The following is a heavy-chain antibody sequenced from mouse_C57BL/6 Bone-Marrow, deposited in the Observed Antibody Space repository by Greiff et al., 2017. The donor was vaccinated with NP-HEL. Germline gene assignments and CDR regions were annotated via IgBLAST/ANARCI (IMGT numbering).Heavy chain of an antibody. CDR2: IYPGSGNT. CDR3: ARDWTGTYFDY. J-gene: IGHJ2*01. V-gene: IGHV1-76*01. CDR1: GYTFTDYY. Sequence: VKLMESGAELVRPGASVKLSCKASGYTFTDYYINWVKQRPGQGLEWIARIYPGSGNTYYNEKFKGKATLTAEKSSSTAYMQLSSLTSEDSAVYFCARDWTGTYFDYWGQGTTLTVSS. D-gene: IGHD4-1*01.